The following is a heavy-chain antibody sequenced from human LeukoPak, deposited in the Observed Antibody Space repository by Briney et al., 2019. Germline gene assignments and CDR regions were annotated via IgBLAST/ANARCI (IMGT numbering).Heavy chain of an antibody. CDR2: ISPTGSTT. CDR1: GLSFSGHW. J-gene: IGHJ4*02. CDR3: ARGPNSNWSGLDF. V-gene: IGHV3-74*01. Sequence: PGGSLRLSCTASGLSFSGHWMHWARQLPGKGLVWVSRISPTGSTTSYADSVKGRFTVSRDNAKNTLYLRVNNLRAEDTAVYYCARGPNSNWSGLDFWGQGTLLTVSS. D-gene: IGHD6-6*01.